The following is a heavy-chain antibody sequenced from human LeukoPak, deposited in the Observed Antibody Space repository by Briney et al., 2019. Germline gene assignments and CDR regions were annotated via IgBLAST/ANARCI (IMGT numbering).Heavy chain of an antibody. CDR1: GFTVSSNY. D-gene: IGHD3-9*01. V-gene: IGHV3-66*01. Sequence: GGSLRLSCAASGFTVSSNYMSWVRQAPGKGLEWVSVIYSGGSTYYADSVKGRFTISRDNSKNTLYLQMNSLRAEDTAVYYCAAEEDYDILTGYYTHDYWGQGTLVTVSS. CDR2: IYSGGST. CDR3: AAEEDYDILTGYYTHDY. J-gene: IGHJ4*02.